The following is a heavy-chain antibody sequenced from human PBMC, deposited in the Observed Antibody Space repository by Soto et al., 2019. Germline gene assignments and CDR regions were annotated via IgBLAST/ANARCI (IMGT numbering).Heavy chain of an antibody. CDR3: ARGPAP. J-gene: IGHJ5*02. Sequence: QVQLQESGPGLVKASQTLSLTCTVSGGSISSGGYYWSWIRQHPGKGLEWIGHIYNSGSTYYNPSLTSRVTISADTSKTQFSLKLSSVTAADAAVYYCARGPAPWGQGTLVTVSS. V-gene: IGHV4-31*03. CDR1: GGSISSGGYY. CDR2: IYNSGST.